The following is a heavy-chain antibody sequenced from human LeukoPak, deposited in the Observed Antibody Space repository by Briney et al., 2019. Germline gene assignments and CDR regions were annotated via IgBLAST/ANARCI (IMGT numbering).Heavy chain of an antibody. CDR1: GFTFDDYT. V-gene: IGHV3-43*01. Sequence: GGSLRLSCAASGFTFDDYTMHWVRQAPGKGLEWVSLISWDGGSTYYADSVKGRFTISRDNSKNSLYLQMNSLRTEDTALYYCAKDGGSYYRYFQHWGQGTLVTVSS. CDR3: AKDGGSYYRYFQH. CDR2: ISWDGGST. J-gene: IGHJ1*01. D-gene: IGHD1-26*01.